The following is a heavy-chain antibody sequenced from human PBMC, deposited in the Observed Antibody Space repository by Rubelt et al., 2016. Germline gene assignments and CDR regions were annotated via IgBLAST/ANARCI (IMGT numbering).Heavy chain of an antibody. Sequence: GRSLRLSCAPSGFIFSNYAMHWVRQAPGKGLEWVAIIWYDGSDKYYSDSVKGRFTISRDNSKNKLYLQMNSLRADDTAGYYCARDWGDPRVEIHYGMDVWGQGTTVTVSS. D-gene: IGHD5-24*01. V-gene: IGHV3-33*01. CDR3: ARDWGDPRVEIHYGMDV. CDR1: GFIFSNYA. CDR2: IWYDGSDK. J-gene: IGHJ6*02.